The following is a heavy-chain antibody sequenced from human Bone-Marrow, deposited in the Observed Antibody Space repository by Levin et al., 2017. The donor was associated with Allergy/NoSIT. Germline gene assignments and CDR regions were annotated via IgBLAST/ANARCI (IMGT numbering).Heavy chain of an antibody. J-gene: IGHJ4*02. D-gene: IGHD6-19*01. CDR3: ARSIAVAGNRALDY. CDR1: GGSISSYY. CDR2: IYYSGST. Sequence: SETLSLTCTVSGGSISSYYWSWIRQPPGKGLEWIGYIYYSGSTNYNPSLKSRVTISVDTSKNQFSLKLSSVTAADTAVYYCARSIAVAGNRALDYWGQGTLVTVSS. V-gene: IGHV4-59*08.